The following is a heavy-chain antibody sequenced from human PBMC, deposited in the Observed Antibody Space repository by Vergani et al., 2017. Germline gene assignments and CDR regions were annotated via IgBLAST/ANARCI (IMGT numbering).Heavy chain of an antibody. Sequence: QVQLVQSGTEEKKPGASVKVSCKASGYTFTTYGISWVRQAPGQGLEWMGWISASNGNTNYAQKLLGRVTMTTDRSTSTAYMELRSLRSDDTAVYYCARGRLKIEGVTSNWFDPWGQGTLVTVSS. D-gene: IGHD1-26*01. CDR3: ARGRLKIEGVTSNWFDP. CDR2: ISASNGNT. CDR1: GYTFTTYG. J-gene: IGHJ5*02. V-gene: IGHV1-18*01.